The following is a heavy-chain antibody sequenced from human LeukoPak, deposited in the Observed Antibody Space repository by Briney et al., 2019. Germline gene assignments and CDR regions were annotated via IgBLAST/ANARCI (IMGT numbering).Heavy chain of an antibody. CDR2: IYYSGST. Sequence: SETLSLTCTVSGGSISSYYWSWIRQPPGKGLEWIGYIYYSGSTNYNPSLKSRVTISVDTSKNQFSLKLSPVTAADTAVYYCARGPDYYDSSGYFTAWGQGTLVTVSS. V-gene: IGHV4-59*01. CDR1: GGSISSYY. D-gene: IGHD3-22*01. J-gene: IGHJ5*02. CDR3: ARGPDYYDSSGYFTA.